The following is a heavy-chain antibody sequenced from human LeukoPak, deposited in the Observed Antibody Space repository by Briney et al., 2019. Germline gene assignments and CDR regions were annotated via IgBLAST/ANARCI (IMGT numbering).Heavy chain of an antibody. CDR2: IYYSGST. V-gene: IGHV4-39*01. J-gene: IGHJ6*02. CDR1: GGSISSSSYY. D-gene: IGHD4-11*01. CDR3: ARQSDCSNPRYYSYYYGMDV. Sequence: PSETLSLTCTVSGGSISSSSYYWGWIRQPPGKGLEWIGSIYYSGSTYYNPSLKSRVTISVDTSKNQFSLKLSSVTAADTAVYYCARQSDCSNPRYYSYYYGMDVWGQGTTVTVSS.